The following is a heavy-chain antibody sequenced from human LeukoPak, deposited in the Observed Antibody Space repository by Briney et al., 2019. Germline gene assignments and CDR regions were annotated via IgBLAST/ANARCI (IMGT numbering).Heavy chain of an antibody. CDR1: GFTFSNAW. Sequence: PGGSLRLSCAASGFTFSNAWMSWVRQAPGMGLEWVGRIKSKTDGGTTDYAAPVKGRFTISRDDSKNMLYLQMNSLKTEDTAVYYCTTGLDNWNGHYWGQGTLVTVSS. J-gene: IGHJ4*02. D-gene: IGHD1-20*01. V-gene: IGHV3-15*01. CDR2: IKSKTDGGTT. CDR3: TTGLDNWNGHY.